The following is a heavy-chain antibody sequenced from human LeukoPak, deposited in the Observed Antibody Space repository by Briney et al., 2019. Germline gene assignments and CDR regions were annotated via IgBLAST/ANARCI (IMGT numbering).Heavy chain of an antibody. CDR2: ITGSGAGT. J-gene: IGHJ4*02. V-gene: IGHV3-23*01. CDR1: TFAFSSYA. Sequence: GGSLRLSCAASTFAFSSYAMTWVRQAPGKGLEWVSSITGSGAGTSYADSVKGRFTVSRDNSKNTLYLQMNSLRAEDTAVYYCAKAETVTQRGYFDYWGQGTLVTVSS. D-gene: IGHD4-17*01. CDR3: AKAETVTQRGYFDY.